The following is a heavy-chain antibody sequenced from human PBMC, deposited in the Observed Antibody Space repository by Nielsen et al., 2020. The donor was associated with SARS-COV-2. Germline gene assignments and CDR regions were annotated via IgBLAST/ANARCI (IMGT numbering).Heavy chain of an antibody. Sequence: GESLKISCAASGFTFSNAWMSWVRQAPGKGLEWVGRIKSKTDGGTTDYAAPVKGRFTISRDDSKNTLYLQMNSLRAEDTAVYYCAKAPYGSGRQIDYWGQGTLVTVSS. CDR3: AKAPYGSGRQIDY. D-gene: IGHD3-10*01. J-gene: IGHJ4*02. CDR2: IKSKTDGGTT. V-gene: IGHV3-15*01. CDR1: GFTFSNAW.